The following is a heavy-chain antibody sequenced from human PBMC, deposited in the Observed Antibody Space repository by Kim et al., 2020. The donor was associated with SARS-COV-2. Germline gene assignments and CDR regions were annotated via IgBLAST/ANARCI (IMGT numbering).Heavy chain of an antibody. D-gene: IGHD5-12*01. V-gene: IGHV5-51*01. CDR3: ATWYSGYDSSLDD. J-gene: IGHJ4*02. Sequence: YSPSFQGQVTISADKSISTAYLQWSSLKASDTAMYYCATWYSGYDSSLDDWGQGTLVTVSS.